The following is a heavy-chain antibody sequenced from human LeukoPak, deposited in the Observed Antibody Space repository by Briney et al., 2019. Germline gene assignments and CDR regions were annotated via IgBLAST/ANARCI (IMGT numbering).Heavy chain of an antibody. J-gene: IGHJ4*02. V-gene: IGHV3-23*01. CDR1: GFTFSSHG. CDR3: AKEGFDY. Sequence: GGSLRLSCAASGFTFSSHGMHWVRQAPGKGLEWVSTFTGGDGSAYYADSVKGRFTISRDNSKNTLYLQMNSLRAEDTALYYCAKEGFDYWGQGTLVTVSS. CDR2: FTGGDGSA.